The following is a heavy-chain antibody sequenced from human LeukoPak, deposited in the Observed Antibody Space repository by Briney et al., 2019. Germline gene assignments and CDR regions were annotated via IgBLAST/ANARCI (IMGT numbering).Heavy chain of an antibody. Sequence: SETLSLTCTVSSGSIRSSSYYWGWIRQPPGKGLEWIGSIYYSGSTYYNPSLKSRVTISVDTSKNQFSLKLSSVTAADTAVYYSARHVGIAVDWYFDLWGRGTLVTVSS. J-gene: IGHJ2*01. V-gene: IGHV4-39*01. CDR2: IYYSGST. CDR1: SGSIRSSSYY. D-gene: IGHD6-19*01. CDR3: ARHVGIAVDWYFDL.